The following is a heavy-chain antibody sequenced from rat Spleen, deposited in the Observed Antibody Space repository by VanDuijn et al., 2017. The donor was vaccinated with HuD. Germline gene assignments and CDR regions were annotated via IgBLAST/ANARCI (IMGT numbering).Heavy chain of an antibody. V-gene: IGHV4-2*01. CDR2: INKDSRTI. CDR1: GFNFNENW. Sequence: EVKLVESGGGPVQPGRSLKLSCAASGFNFNENWMGWVRQAPGKGLEWIGEINKDSRTIKYNPSLKDKFTISRDNAQNTLYLQMSKLGSEDTATYHCTRVVGVRDNDASSYYGWYFDFWGPGTMVTVSS. J-gene: IGHJ1*01. D-gene: IGHD1-12*02. CDR3: TRVVGVRDNDASSYYGWYFDF.